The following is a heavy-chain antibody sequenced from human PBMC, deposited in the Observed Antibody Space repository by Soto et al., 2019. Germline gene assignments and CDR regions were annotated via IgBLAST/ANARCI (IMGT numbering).Heavy chain of an antibody. CDR3: ARVSGSYYYGMDV. CDR1: GGSISSSYW. Sequence: QVQLQESGPGLVKPSGTLSLTCAVSGGSISSSYWWSWVRQPPGKGLEWIGEIYHSGSTNYNTSLKSRVTISVDKSKIQFSLKVTSVTAADTAVYYCARVSGSYYYGMDVWGQGTTVTVSS. J-gene: IGHJ6*02. V-gene: IGHV4-4*02. CDR2: IYHSGST.